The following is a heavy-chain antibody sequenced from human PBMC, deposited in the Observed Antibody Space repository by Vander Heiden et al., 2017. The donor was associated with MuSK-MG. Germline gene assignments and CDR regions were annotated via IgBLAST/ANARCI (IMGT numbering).Heavy chain of an antibody. CDR2: ISGSGGST. Sequence: EVQLLASGGGLVQPGGSLRLSCAASGFTFRGDAMSWVRQAPGKGLEWVSAISGSGGSTYYADSVKGRFTISRDNSKNTLYLQMNSLRAEDTAVYYCAKDEGNRMATIQLDYWGQGTLVTVSS. D-gene: IGHD5-12*01. J-gene: IGHJ4*02. CDR1: GFTFRGDA. V-gene: IGHV3-23*01. CDR3: AKDEGNRMATIQLDY.